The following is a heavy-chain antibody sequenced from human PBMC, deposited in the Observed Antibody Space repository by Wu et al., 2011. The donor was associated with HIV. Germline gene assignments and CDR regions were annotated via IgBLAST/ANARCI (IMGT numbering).Heavy chain of an antibody. Sequence: VQLVQSGAEVKKPGPSVKVSCKASGYTFNTYAISWVRQAPGQGLEWMGWISPYDGDTKYPRKLQGRVTMTTDTSTSTAYMELRSLRSDDTAVYYCARDDSSGWPEGFDYWGQGTLVTVSS. CDR1: GYTFNTYA. CDR2: ISPYDGDT. CDR3: ARDDSSGWPEGFDY. D-gene: IGHD6-19*01. V-gene: IGHV1-18*01. J-gene: IGHJ4*02.